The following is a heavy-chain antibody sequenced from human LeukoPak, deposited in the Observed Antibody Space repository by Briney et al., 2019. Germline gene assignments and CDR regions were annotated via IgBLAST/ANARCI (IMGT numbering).Heavy chain of an antibody. CDR3: ARGGTGDLDY. Sequence: GGSLTLSCALSGFPFCEFALTWVRQARGGGREWGGFIRGTTNGSTTEYAASVKGRFTSSRDDSKTIAYLHMDGLKSEDSAIYYCARGGTGDLDYWGQGILVTVSS. D-gene: IGHD7-27*01. V-gene: IGHV3-49*04. CDR2: IRGTTNGSTT. CDR1: GFPFCEFA. J-gene: IGHJ4*02.